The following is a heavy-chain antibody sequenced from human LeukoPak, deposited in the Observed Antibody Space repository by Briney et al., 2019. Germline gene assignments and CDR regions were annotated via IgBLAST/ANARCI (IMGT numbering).Heavy chain of an antibody. D-gene: IGHD4-17*01. Sequence: SVKVSCKAPGGTFSSYAISWVRQAPGQGLEWMGGIIPIFGTANYAQKFQGRVTITTDESTSTAYMELSSLRSEDTAVYYCASRTRVGYFDYWGQGTLVTVSS. V-gene: IGHV1-69*05. J-gene: IGHJ4*02. CDR1: GGTFSSYA. CDR2: IIPIFGTA. CDR3: ASRTRVGYFDY.